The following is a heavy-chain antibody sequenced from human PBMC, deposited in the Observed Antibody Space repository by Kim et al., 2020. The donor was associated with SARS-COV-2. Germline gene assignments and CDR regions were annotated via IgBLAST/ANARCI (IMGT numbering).Heavy chain of an antibody. V-gene: IGHV1-69*13. Sequence: SVKVSCKASGGTFSSYAISWVRQAPGQGLEWMGGIIPIFGTANYAQKFQGRVTITADESTSTAYMELSSLRSEDTAVYYCARDPPSRIAVAGTTSNWGQGTLVTVSS. CDR3: ARDPPSRIAVAGTTSN. CDR1: GGTFSSYA. J-gene: IGHJ4*02. D-gene: IGHD6-19*01. CDR2: IIPIFGTA.